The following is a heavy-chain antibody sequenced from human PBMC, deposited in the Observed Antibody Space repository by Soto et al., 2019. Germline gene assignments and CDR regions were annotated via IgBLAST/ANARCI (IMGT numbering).Heavy chain of an antibody. CDR1: GGSISSGDYY. CDR2: IYYSGST. D-gene: IGHD3-10*01. CDR3: ARVGAMVRGVIVDY. Sequence: PSETLSLTCTVSGGSISSGDYYWSWIRQPPGKGLEWIGYIYYSGSTYYNPSLKSRVTISVDTSKNQFSLKLSSVTAADTAVYYCARVGAMVRGVIVDYWGQGTLVTVSS. J-gene: IGHJ4*02. V-gene: IGHV4-30-4*01.